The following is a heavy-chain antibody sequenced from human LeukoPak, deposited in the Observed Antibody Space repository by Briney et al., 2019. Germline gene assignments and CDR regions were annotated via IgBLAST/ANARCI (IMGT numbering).Heavy chain of an antibody. J-gene: IGHJ4*02. V-gene: IGHV1-18*01. CDR2: ISAYNGNT. D-gene: IGHD1-1*01. Sequence: GASVKVSCKASGYTFTSYGISWVRQAPGQGLEWMGWISAYNGNTNYAQKLQGRVTMTTDTSTSTAYMELRSLRSDDTAVYYCARDKSGALERGHRFDYWGQGTLVTVSS. CDR1: GYTFTSYG. CDR3: ARDKSGALERGHRFDY.